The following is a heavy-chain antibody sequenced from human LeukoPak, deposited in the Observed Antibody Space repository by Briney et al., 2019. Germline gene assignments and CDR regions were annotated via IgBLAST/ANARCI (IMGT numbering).Heavy chain of an antibody. J-gene: IGHJ4*02. Sequence: PGGSLRLSCAASGFTFSSYAMHWVRQAPGKGLEWVAVISYDGSNKYYADSVKGRFTISRDNSKNTLYLQMNSLRAEDTAVYYCARGGRTVTPNIVYFDYWGQGTLVTVSS. D-gene: IGHD4-17*01. CDR2: ISYDGSNK. CDR3: ARGGRTVTPNIVYFDY. CDR1: GFTFSSYA. V-gene: IGHV3-30*04.